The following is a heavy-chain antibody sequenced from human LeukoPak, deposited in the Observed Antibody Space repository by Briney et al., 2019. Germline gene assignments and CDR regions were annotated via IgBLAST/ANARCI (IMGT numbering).Heavy chain of an antibody. Sequence: APVKVSCKASGGTFSSYAISWVRQAPGQGLEWTGGIIPILGTANYAQKFQGRVTITADESTSTAYMELSSLRSEDTAVYYCARELYYGSGSRHNWFDPWGQGTLVTVSS. J-gene: IGHJ5*02. CDR3: ARELYYGSGSRHNWFDP. V-gene: IGHV1-69*01. D-gene: IGHD3-10*01. CDR2: IIPILGTA. CDR1: GGTFSSYA.